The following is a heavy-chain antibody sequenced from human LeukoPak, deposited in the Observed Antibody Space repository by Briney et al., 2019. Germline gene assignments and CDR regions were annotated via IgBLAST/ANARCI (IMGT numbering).Heavy chain of an antibody. D-gene: IGHD3-9*01. Sequence: GGSLRLSCAASGFTFDDYAMHWVRQAPGKGLAWVSGISWSSGSIGYADSVKGRFTISRDNAKSSLYLQMNSLRAEDTALYYCAKGRDDILTGTYDYWGQGTLVTVSS. CDR3: AKGRDDILTGTYDY. V-gene: IGHV3-9*01. CDR2: ISWSSGSI. J-gene: IGHJ4*02. CDR1: GFTFDDYA.